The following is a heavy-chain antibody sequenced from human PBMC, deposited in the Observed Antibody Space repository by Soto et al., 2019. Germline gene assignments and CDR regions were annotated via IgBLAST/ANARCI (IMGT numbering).Heavy chain of an antibody. CDR2: LNPNSGDT. CDR3: ATSGGGWYPY. V-gene: IGHV1-8*01. Sequence: QVQLVQSGAEVKKPGASVKVSCKASGYTFSSYDINWVRQATGQGLEWMGWLNPNSGDTGYAQKFQGRVTLTRNTSINTAYVELSSLTTDDTAVYYGATSGGGWYPYGGQGTRVTVSS. D-gene: IGHD6-19*01. CDR1: GYTFSSYD. J-gene: IGHJ4*02.